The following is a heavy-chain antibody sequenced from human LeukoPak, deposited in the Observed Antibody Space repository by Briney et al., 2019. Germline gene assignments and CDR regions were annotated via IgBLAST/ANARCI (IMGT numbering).Heavy chain of an antibody. Sequence: EASVKVSCKASGYTFTGYYMHWVRQAPGQGLEWMGWINHNSGGTNYAQKFQGRVTMTRDTSISTAYMELSRLRSDDTAVYYCARDGIYCSGGSCPFDPWGQGTLVTVSS. CDR2: INHNSGGT. J-gene: IGHJ5*02. V-gene: IGHV1-2*02. D-gene: IGHD2-15*01. CDR1: GYTFTGYY. CDR3: ARDGIYCSGGSCPFDP.